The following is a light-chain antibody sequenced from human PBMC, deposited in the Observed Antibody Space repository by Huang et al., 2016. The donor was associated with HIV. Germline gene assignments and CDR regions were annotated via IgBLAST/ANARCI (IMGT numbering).Light chain of an antibody. J-gene: IGKJ4*01. V-gene: IGKV3-11*01. Sequence: EIVLTQSPATLSLSPGERATLSCRASQSVSKYLAWYQQKPGEAPRLLIYDASNRATGHPARFSGSGSGTDFTLTISSLEPEDSAVYYCQQRSNWPPLTFGGGTKVEI. CDR1: QSVSKY. CDR2: DAS. CDR3: QQRSNWPPLT.